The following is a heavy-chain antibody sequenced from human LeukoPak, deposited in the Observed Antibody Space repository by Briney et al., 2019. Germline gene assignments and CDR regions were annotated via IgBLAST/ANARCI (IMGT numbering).Heavy chain of an antibody. Sequence: GEALKISCKGSGYCFTSYWIGWVRRMPGKGREWMGIIYSGDSDTRYSPSVQGQVTISGDKSISTPYLQWSSLKASDTAMYYCARLYDHHYYYMDVWGKGTTVTVSS. CDR1: GYCFTSYW. J-gene: IGHJ6*03. CDR2: IYSGDSDT. CDR3: ARLYDHHYYYMDV. D-gene: IGHD3-3*01. V-gene: IGHV5-51*01.